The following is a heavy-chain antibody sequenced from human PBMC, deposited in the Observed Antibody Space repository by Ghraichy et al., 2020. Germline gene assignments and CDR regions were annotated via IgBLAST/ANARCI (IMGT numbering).Heavy chain of an antibody. Sequence: GGSLRLSCAASGFTFSSYNMNWVRQAPGKGLKWVSYISYSSTTIYYADSVKGRFTISRDNAKNSLYLQMNSLRDEDTAVYYCARERYHDSTGYLDYWGQGTLVTVSS. J-gene: IGHJ4*02. CDR2: ISYSSTTI. CDR1: GFTFSSYN. CDR3: ARERYHDSTGYLDY. D-gene: IGHD3-22*01. V-gene: IGHV3-48*02.